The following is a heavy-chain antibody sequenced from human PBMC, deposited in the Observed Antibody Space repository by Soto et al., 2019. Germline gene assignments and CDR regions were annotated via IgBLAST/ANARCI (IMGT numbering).Heavy chain of an antibody. CDR3: ARLSNLRTNAFDI. CDR2: IYYSGST. V-gene: IGHV4-39*01. Sequence: SETLSLTCTVSGGSISSSSYYWGWIRQPPGKGLEWIGSIYYSGSTYYNPSLKSRVTISVDTPKNQFSLKLSSVTAADTAVYYCARLSNLRTNAFDIWGQGTMVTVSS. CDR1: GGSISSSSYY. J-gene: IGHJ3*02.